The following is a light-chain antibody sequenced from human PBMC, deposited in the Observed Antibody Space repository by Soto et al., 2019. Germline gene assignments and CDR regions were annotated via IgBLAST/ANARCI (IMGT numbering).Light chain of an antibody. CDR3: PPLT. J-gene: IGKJ4*01. V-gene: IGKV3-15*01. Sequence: ERVMPQCPATLSASPGDRVTLSCRASQSVSKKLVWYQQKPGQAPRLLIYDASTRATGIPARFSGSGFGTEFTLTISSLQSEDFAVYDWPPLTFGGGTKVEIK. CDR2: DAS. CDR1: QSVSKK.